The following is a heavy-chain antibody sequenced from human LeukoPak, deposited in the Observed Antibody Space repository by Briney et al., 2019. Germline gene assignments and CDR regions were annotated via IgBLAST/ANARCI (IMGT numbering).Heavy chain of an antibody. J-gene: IGHJ3*02. CDR3: ARVSRSWDDAFDI. CDR1: GYTFSSYG. V-gene: IGHV3-30*02. Sequence: GGSLRLSCAASGYTFSSYGMHWVRQAPGKGLEWVAFIRDNGNNKDYADSVKGRFTISRDNSKNTLYLQVNSLRAEDTAVYYCARVSRSWDDAFDIWGQGTMVTVSS. D-gene: IGHD6-13*01. CDR2: IRDNGNNK.